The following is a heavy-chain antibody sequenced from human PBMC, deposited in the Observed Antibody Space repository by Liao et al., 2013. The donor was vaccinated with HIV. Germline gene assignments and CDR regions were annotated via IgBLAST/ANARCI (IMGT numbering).Heavy chain of an antibody. D-gene: IGHD6-13*01. CDR1: GGSFTTHY. V-gene: IGHV4-59*11. CDR2: IYYGGTT. CDR3: ARDDSRWYSAVWDSYYTDL. Sequence: QVQLQESGPGLVKPSETLSLTCTVSGGSFTTHYWTWIRLPPGKGLEWIGNIYYGGTTSYNVSLKSRVTISMDTSKTQFSLTLISVTGADTAVYYCARDDSRWYSAVWDSYYTDLWGKGTTVTVS. J-gene: IGHJ6*03.